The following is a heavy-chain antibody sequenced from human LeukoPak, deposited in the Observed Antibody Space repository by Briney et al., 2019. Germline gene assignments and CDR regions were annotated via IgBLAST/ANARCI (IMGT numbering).Heavy chain of an antibody. D-gene: IGHD1-26*01. CDR1: GNTFAGYY. V-gene: IGHV1-2*02. CDR3: ARGPIGGLRKGFDI. CDR2: INTHNGAT. J-gene: IGHJ4*02. Sequence: VASVRVSCKVSGNTFAGYYVHWVRQAPGQGLEWMGWINTHNGATNYAQHFQGRVTMTTDTAVTTAYMDLDGLISDDAAVYFCARGPIGGLRKGFDIWGQGTLVTVSS.